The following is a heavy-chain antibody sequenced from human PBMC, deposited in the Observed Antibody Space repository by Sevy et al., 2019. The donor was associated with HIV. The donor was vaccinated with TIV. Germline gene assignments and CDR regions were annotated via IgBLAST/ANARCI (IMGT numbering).Heavy chain of an antibody. J-gene: IGHJ4*02. Sequence: GGSLRLSCAASGFTFSSYGMHWVRQAPGKGLEWVAVISYDGSNKYYADSVKGRVTISRDNSKNTLYLQMNSLRAEDTAVYYCAKVPLQGYSSSGFDYWGQGTLVTVSS. CDR2: ISYDGSNK. V-gene: IGHV3-30*18. D-gene: IGHD6-13*01. CDR3: AKVPLQGYSSSGFDY. CDR1: GFTFSSYG.